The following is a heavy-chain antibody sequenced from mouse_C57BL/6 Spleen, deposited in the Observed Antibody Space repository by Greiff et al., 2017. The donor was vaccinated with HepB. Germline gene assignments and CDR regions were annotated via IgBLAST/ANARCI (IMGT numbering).Heavy chain of an antibody. J-gene: IGHJ4*01. CDR1: GYTFTSYW. D-gene: IGHD3-2*02. V-gene: IGHV1-69*01. CDR3: ARAAQATGAMDY. Sequence: VQLQQPGAELVMPGASVKLSCKASGYTFTSYWMHWVKQRPGQGLEWIGVIDPSDSYTNYNQKFKGKSTLTVDKSSSTAYMQLSSLTSEDSAVYYCARAAQATGAMDYWGQGTSVTVSS. CDR2: IDPSDSYT.